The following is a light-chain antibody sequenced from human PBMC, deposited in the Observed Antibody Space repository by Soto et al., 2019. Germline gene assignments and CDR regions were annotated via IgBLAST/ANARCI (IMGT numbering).Light chain of an antibody. V-gene: IGKV3-20*01. CDR1: QSVRNSY. Sequence: EILLTQSPGTQSLSPGERAALSCKASQSVRNSYLAWYQQKPGQAPRLLIYGASGRATGIPDRFSGSGSGTDFTLTLSRLEPEDFAVYYCQQYGSSPYTFGQGTKLEI. CDR2: GAS. J-gene: IGKJ2*01. CDR3: QQYGSSPYT.